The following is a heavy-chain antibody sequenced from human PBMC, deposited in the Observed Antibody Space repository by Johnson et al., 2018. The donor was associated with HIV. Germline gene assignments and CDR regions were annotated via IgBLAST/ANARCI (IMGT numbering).Heavy chain of an antibody. CDR3: AKVRVIIAAPRGGAFDI. Sequence: VQLVESGGGLVQPGGSLRLSCAASGFTFSSYAMSWVRQAPGTGLEWVSAISGSGGSPYYADSGKGRFTISRDNSKNTLYLQMNSLRAEDTAVYYCAKVRVIIAAPRGGAFDIWGQGTMVTVSS. J-gene: IGHJ3*02. CDR1: GFTFSSYA. CDR2: ISGSGGSP. V-gene: IGHV3-23*04. D-gene: IGHD6-6*01.